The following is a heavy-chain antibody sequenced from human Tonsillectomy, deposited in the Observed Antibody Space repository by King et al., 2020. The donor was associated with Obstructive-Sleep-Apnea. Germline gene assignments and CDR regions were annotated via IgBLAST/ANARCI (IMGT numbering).Heavy chain of an antibody. CDR3: ARESYGGSFDY. J-gene: IGHJ4*02. CDR1: GGSISSSSYY. CDR2: IYYSGST. V-gene: IGHV4-39*07. D-gene: IGHD4-23*01. Sequence: QLQESGPGLVKPSETLSLTCTVSGGSISSSSYYWGWIRQPPGKGLEWIGSIYYSGSTYYNPSPKSRVTISVDTSKNQFSLKLSSVTAADTAVYYCARESYGGSFDYWGQGTLVTVSS.